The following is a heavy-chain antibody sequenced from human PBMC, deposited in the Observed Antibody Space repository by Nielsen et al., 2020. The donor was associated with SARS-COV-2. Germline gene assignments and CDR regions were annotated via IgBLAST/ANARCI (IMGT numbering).Heavy chain of an antibody. CDR3: ARGGIAVAGIDY. CDR2: MNPDSGNT. Sequence: ASVKVSCKASGYPFTSSDINWVRQATGQGLEWMEWMNPDSGNTGYAQKFQGRVTMTRNTSISTAYMELSSLRSEDTAMYYCARGGIAVAGIDYWGQGTLVTVSS. D-gene: IGHD6-19*01. V-gene: IGHV1-8*01. J-gene: IGHJ4*02. CDR1: GYPFTSSD.